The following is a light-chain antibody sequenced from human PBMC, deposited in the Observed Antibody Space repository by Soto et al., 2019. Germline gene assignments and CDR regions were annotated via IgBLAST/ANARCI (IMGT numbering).Light chain of an antibody. CDR1: SSDVGAYNY. J-gene: IGLJ1*01. Sequence: QSALTQPASVSGSPGQSITISCTGTSSDVGAYNYVSWYQQPPGEAPKLMIYEVTDRPSGVSNRFSGSKSGNTASLTISGLQAEDEADYYWTSYTSSDTLVFGTGTKLTVL. CDR2: EVT. V-gene: IGLV2-14*01. CDR3: TSYTSSDTLV.